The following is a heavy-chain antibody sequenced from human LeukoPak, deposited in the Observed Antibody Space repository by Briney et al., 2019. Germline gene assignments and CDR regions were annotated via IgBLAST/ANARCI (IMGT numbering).Heavy chain of an antibody. D-gene: IGHD3-3*01. CDR1: GGSISSGSYY. CDR3: ARDRTSITIFGVVITGAFDI. Sequence: PSETLSLTCTVSGGSISSGSYYWSWIRQPAGKGLEWIGRIYTSGSTNYNPSLKSRVTISVDTSKNQFSLKLSSVTAADTAVYYCARDRTSITIFGVVITGAFDIWGQGTMVTVSS. CDR2: IYTSGST. J-gene: IGHJ3*02. V-gene: IGHV4-61*02.